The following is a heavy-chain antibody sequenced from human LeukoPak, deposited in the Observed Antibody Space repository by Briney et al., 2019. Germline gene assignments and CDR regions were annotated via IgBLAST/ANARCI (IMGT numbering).Heavy chain of an antibody. D-gene: IGHD3-16*01. CDR2: IYSSGNS. CDR1: GDSITTNSYW. J-gene: IGHJ5*02. CDR3: ARRGTWDLQFGNWFDP. V-gene: IGHV4-39*01. Sequence: PSETLSLTCSISGDSITTNSYWWGWIRQSPGKGLEWIGSIYSSGNSYYNPSLKTRATISPDTSKNQYSLRLTSVTAADMAVYYCARRGTWDLQFGNWFDPWGQGILVTVSS.